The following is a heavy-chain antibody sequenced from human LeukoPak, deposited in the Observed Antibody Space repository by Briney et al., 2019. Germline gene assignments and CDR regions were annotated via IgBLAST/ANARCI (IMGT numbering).Heavy chain of an antibody. D-gene: IGHD2-15*01. J-gene: IGHJ4*02. CDR1: GFTFSSYW. CDR2: IKQDGSEK. Sequence: GGSLRLSCAASGFTFSSYWMGWVRQAPGKGLEWVANIKQDGSEKYYVDSVKGRFTISRDNAKNSLYLQMNSLRAEDTAVYYCATLGDIVVVVAAYFDYWGQGTLVTVSS. CDR3: ATLGDIVVVVAAYFDY. V-gene: IGHV3-7*01.